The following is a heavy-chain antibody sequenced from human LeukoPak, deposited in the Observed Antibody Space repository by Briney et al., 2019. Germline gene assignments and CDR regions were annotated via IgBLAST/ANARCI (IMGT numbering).Heavy chain of an antibody. J-gene: IGHJ6*02. CDR2: IYYSGST. CDR1: GGSISSGGYY. CDR3: ARALRYCSSTSCYSGVYYYYGMDV. D-gene: IGHD2-2*01. Sequence: SQTLSLTCTVSGGSISSGGYYWGWIRQHPGKGLEWIGYIYYSGSTYYNPSLKSRVTISVDTSKNQFSLKLSSVTAADTAVYYCARALRYCSSTSCYSGVYYYYGMDVWGQGTTVTVSS. V-gene: IGHV4-31*03.